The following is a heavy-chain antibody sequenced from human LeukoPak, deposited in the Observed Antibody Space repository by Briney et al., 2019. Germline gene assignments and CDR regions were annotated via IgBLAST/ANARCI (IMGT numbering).Heavy chain of an antibody. J-gene: IGHJ6*04. CDR1: GFTSSTYW. CDR2: ISSDGSVT. Sequence: GGSLRLSRAASGFTSSTYWTHWGRQVPGKGLLGGSNISSDGSVTNYADSVKGRFTISRDHAKDSVYLQMNSLRAEDTAVYYCVKELVDYYYYYGMDVWGKGTTVTVSS. CDR3: VKELVDYYYYYGMDV. V-gene: IGHV3-74*01.